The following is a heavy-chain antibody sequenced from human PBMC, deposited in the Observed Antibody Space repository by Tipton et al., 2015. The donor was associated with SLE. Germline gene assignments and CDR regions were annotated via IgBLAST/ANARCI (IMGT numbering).Heavy chain of an antibody. CDR1: GGSISSSSYY. D-gene: IGHD6-19*01. V-gene: IGHV4-39*01. Sequence: TLSLTCTVSGGSISSSSYYWGWIRLSPGKGLEWIGSIYYSGSTYYNPSLKSRVTISVDTSKNQFSLKLSSVTAADPAVYYCARSIAVAGRPDWFDPWGQGTLVTVSA. CDR3: ARSIAVAGRPDWFDP. J-gene: IGHJ5*02. CDR2: IYYSGST.